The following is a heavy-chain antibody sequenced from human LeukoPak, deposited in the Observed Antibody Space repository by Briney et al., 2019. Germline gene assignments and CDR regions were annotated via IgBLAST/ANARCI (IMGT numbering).Heavy chain of an antibody. D-gene: IGHD3-10*01. J-gene: IGHJ4*02. Sequence: PGGSLRLSCAASGFTIGRLWMHWVRQAPGKGLVWVSRSEGDDSTTTYADSVKGRFTVSRDTAKNTLYLQMNSLRVEDTAVYYCASIGYYYGSGSGDYWGQGTLVTVSS. CDR3: ASIGYYYGSGSGDY. CDR2: SEGDDSTT. V-gene: IGHV3-74*03. CDR1: GFTIGRLW.